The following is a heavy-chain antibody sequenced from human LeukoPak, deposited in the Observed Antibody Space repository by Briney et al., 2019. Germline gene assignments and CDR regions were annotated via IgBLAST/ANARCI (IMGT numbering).Heavy chain of an antibody. CDR1: GGSISSSSYY. D-gene: IGHD5-24*01. Sequence: SETLSLTCTVSGGSISSSSYYWGWIRQPPGKGLEWIGSIYYSGSTYYNPSLKSRFTISVDTSKNQFSLRLSSVTAADTAVCYCGGYGYNYYDDWGQGTLVTVSS. V-gene: IGHV4-39*01. CDR3: GGYGYNYYDD. CDR2: IYYSGST. J-gene: IGHJ4*02.